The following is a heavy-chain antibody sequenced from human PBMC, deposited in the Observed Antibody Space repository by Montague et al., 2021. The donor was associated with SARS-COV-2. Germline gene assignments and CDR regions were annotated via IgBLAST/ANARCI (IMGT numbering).Heavy chain of an antibody. D-gene: IGHD1-26*01. CDR1: VRCICRGDQE. CDR2: PYYTWTN. CDR3: VGMGAAHRLNNWFDP. V-gene: IGHV4-39*01. Sequence: SETLSLTCTGDVRCICRGDQERIGIPHLRTKVPERVRIPYYTWTNNHNPSLKSRITMAVDTSKNQFSLNLISVTAADTAVYFCVGMGAAHRLNNWFDPWGQGALVTVS. J-gene: IGHJ5*02.